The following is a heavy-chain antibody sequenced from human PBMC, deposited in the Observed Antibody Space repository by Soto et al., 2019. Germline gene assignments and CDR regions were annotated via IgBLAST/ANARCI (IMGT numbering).Heavy chain of an antibody. CDR1: GFTFSSYA. CDR3: AKGGSGSYYVDWIDY. D-gene: IGHD1-26*01. J-gene: IGHJ4*02. V-gene: IGHV3-23*01. Sequence: GGSLRLSCAASGFTFSSYAMSWVRQAPGKGLEWVSAISGSGGSTYYADSVKGRFTISRDNSKNTLYLQMNSLRAEDTAVYYCAKGGSGSYYVDWIDYWGQGTLVTVSS. CDR2: ISGSGGST.